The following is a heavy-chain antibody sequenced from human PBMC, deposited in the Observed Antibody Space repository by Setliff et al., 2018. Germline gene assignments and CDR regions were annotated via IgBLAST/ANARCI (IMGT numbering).Heavy chain of an antibody. CDR1: GESFSNNY. CDR2: SNHGGST. V-gene: IGHV4-34*01. D-gene: IGHD3-10*01. CDR3: ARLSWDGLRYYGLDV. J-gene: IGHJ6*02. Sequence: PSETLSLTCSVYGESFSNNYWSWIRQTPGKGLEWIGESNHGGSTSYHPTLKSRLTMSVDTSKNQFSLKLRSVTAADTAVYYCARLSWDGLRYYGLDVWGQGATVTVSS.